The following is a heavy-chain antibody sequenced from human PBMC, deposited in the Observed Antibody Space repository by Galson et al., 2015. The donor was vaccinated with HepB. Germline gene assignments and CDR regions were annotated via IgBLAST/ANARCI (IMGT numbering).Heavy chain of an antibody. CDR3: ARGQVRYIH. Sequence: ETLSLTCAVYGGSFSGYYWSWIRQPPGKGLEWIGEINHSGSTNYNPSLKSRVTISVDTSKNQFSLKLSSVTAADTAVYYCARGQVRYIHWGQGTLVTVSS. V-gene: IGHV4-34*01. D-gene: IGHD3-9*01. CDR2: INHSGST. CDR1: GGSFSGYY. J-gene: IGHJ4*02.